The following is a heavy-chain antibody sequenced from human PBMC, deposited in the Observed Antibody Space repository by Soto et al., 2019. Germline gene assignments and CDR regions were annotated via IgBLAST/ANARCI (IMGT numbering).Heavy chain of an antibody. V-gene: IGHV4-4*07. D-gene: IGHD2-8*01. Sequence: PSETLSLTCTVSGGSISSYYWSWIRQPAGKGLEWIGRIYTSGSTNYNPSLKSRVTMSVDTSKNQFSLKLSSVTAADTAVYYCAREAGQDCTNGVCYWSGMDVWGQGTTVTAP. CDR1: GGSISSYY. CDR3: AREAGQDCTNGVCYWSGMDV. J-gene: IGHJ6*02. CDR2: IYTSGST.